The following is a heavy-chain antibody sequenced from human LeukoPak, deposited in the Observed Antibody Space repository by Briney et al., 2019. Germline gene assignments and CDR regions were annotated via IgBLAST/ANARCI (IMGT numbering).Heavy chain of an antibody. V-gene: IGHV3-48*03. Sequence: GGSLRLSCAASGITFSSYEMNWVRQASGKGLEWASYISSSGSNIYYADSVKGRFTISRDNSKNTLYLQMNSLRVEDTAIYYCATDRWSRDTSNFDYWGQGTLVTVS. CDR2: ISSSGSNI. D-gene: IGHD5-18*01. CDR3: ATDRWSRDTSNFDY. CDR1: GITFSSYE. J-gene: IGHJ4*02.